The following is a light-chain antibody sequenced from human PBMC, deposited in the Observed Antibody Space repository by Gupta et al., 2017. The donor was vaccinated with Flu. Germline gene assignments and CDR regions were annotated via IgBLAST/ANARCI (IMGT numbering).Light chain of an antibody. V-gene: IGKV4-1*01. CDR1: QSVLYSSNNKSY. CDR2: WAS. CDR3: QQYDSTPRT. Sequence: DIVMTQSPDSLAVSLGERATINCKSSQSVLYSSNNKSYLAWYQQKPGQPPRLLIYWASTRESGIPDRFSGSGSGTDFTLTISSLQAEDVAVYYCQQYDSTPRTFGHGTKVDIK. J-gene: IGKJ3*01.